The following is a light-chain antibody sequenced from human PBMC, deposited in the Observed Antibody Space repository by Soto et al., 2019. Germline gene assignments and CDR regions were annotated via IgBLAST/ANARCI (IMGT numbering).Light chain of an antibody. Sequence: QSALTQPASVSGSPGQSITISCTGTSSDVGGYNYVSWYQQHPGKAPKLTIYEVSNRPSGVSNRFSGSKSGNTASLTISGLQAEDEADYYCSSYTSSSTVVFGGGTKLPVL. CDR2: EVS. CDR3: SSYTSSSTVV. CDR1: SSDVGGYNY. J-gene: IGLJ2*01. V-gene: IGLV2-14*01.